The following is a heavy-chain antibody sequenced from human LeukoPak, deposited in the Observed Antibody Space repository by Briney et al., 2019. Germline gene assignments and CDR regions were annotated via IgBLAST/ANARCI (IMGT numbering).Heavy chain of an antibody. V-gene: IGHV3-30*02. CDR2: IRSDGSNN. Sequence: GGSLRLSCVASGFTFSNSGMHWVRQAPGKGLEWVAFIRSDGSNNFYGKSVKGRFTISRDNSKNTLFLQMNSLRAEDTAVYYCAKDNPIEEVPGLGPGQWGQGTLVTVSS. J-gene: IGHJ4*02. CDR3: AKDNPIEEVPGLGPGQ. D-gene: IGHD1-14*01. CDR1: GFTFSNSG.